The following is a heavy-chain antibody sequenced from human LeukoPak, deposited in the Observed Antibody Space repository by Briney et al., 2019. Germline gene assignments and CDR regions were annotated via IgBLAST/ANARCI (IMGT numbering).Heavy chain of an antibody. D-gene: IGHD6-13*01. CDR3: ARGAAAGTRHGMDV. J-gene: IGHJ6*02. CDR2: ISSGGVNV. Sequence: GGSLRLSCVASGFTFSSYSMNWVRLAPGKGLEWVSYISSGGVNVHYSDSVKGRFTISRDNAKNSLYLQMNSLRDEDTAVYYCARGAAAGTRHGMDVWGQGTTVTVSS. CDR1: GFTFSSYS. V-gene: IGHV3-48*02.